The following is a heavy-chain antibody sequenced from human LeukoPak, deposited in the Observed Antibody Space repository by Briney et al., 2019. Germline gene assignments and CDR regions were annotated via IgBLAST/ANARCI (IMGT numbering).Heavy chain of an antibody. CDR1: GFTFSSYS. Sequence: PGGSLRLSCAASGFTFSSYSMNWVRQAPGKGLEWVSSISSSSYIYYADSVKGRFTISRDNAKNSLYLQMNSLRAEDTAVYYCARANEHMITFGGVIVTAFDIWGQGTMVTVSS. CDR2: ISSSSYI. J-gene: IGHJ3*02. V-gene: IGHV3-21*01. D-gene: IGHD3-16*01. CDR3: ARANEHMITFGGVIVTAFDI.